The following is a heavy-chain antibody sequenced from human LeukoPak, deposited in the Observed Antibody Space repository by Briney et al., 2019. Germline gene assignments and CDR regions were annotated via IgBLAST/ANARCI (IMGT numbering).Heavy chain of an antibody. J-gene: IGHJ4*02. D-gene: IGHD2/OR15-2a*01. V-gene: IGHV3-23*01. CDR3: VSFYEAY. Sequence: GGSLRLSCAASGFTFSTYAMGWVRQAPGKGLEWVSAISTSGSSTYYADSVKGRFTISKDNAKNTVYLQMNNLRAEDTAVYYCVSFYEAYWGRGTLVTVSS. CDR1: GFTFSTYA. CDR2: ISTSGSST.